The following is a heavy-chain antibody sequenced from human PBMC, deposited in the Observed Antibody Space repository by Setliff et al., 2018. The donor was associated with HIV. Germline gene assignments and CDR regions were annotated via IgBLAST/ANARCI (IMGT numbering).Heavy chain of an antibody. V-gene: IGHV3-9*01. CDR2: ISSNSGSI. Sequence: PGGSLRLSCAASGFTFDDYTMHWVRQAPGKGLEWVSGISSNSGSIGYADSVKGRFTVSRDDSKNTLFLQMNSLRAEDTAVYYCARGRLGSSGNTYYWYYFDYWGQGTLVTVSS. D-gene: IGHD2-15*01. CDR3: ARGRLGSSGNTYYWYYFDY. CDR1: GFTFDDYT. J-gene: IGHJ4*01.